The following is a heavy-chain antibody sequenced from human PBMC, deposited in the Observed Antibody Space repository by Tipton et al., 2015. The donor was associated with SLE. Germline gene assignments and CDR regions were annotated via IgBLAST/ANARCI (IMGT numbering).Heavy chain of an antibody. J-gene: IGHJ6*02. CDR3: AREKPSSRGKGMDV. CDR2: IYSGGST. V-gene: IGHV3-53*05. CDR1: GFTVNSNY. D-gene: IGHD6-6*01. Sequence: GSLRLSCAASGFTVNSNYMSWVRQAPGKGLEWVSVIYSGGSTYYADTVKGRFTISRDNSKNTLYLQMNSLRAEDTSVYYCAREKPSSRGKGMDVWRQGTTVTVSS.